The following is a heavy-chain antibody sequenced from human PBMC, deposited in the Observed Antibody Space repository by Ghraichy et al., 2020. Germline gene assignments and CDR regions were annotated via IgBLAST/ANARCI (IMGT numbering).Heavy chain of an antibody. CDR1: GGSISSYY. J-gene: IGHJ4*02. Sequence: SETLSLTCTVSGGSISSYYWSWIRQPPGKGLEWIGYIYYSGSTNYNPSLKSRVTISVDTSKNQFSLKLSSVTAADTAVYYCARDGKHGDYEFFDYWGQGTLVTVSS. D-gene: IGHD4-17*01. CDR3: ARDGKHGDYEFFDY. V-gene: IGHV4-59*01. CDR2: IYYSGST.